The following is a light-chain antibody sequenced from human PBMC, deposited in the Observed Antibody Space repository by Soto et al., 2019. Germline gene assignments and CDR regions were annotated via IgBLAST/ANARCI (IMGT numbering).Light chain of an antibody. CDR3: QQSYTTPRIT. Sequence: IQMTQSPSSLSASMLGSVIITCRANEYIGTYLNWYQHKPGKAPKHLIYAAPSLQTGVPSRFTGSGSGTEFTLTIDSLQPEDFATYYCQQSYTTPRITFGQGTRLEI. CDR1: EYIGTY. CDR2: AAP. J-gene: IGKJ5*01. V-gene: IGKV1-39*01.